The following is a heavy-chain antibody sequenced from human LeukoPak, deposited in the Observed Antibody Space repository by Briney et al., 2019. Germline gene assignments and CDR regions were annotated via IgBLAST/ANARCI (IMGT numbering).Heavy chain of an antibody. D-gene: IGHD3-22*01. Sequence: ASVKVSCKASGYTFTSYGITWVRRAPGQGLEWMGWISGYNGNTNYAQKLQGRVTMTTDTSTSTAYMELRSLRSDDTAVYYCARGRSLHDPYDIIDYWGQGTLVTVSS. CDR3: ARGRSLHDPYDIIDY. CDR1: GYTFTSYG. CDR2: ISGYNGNT. V-gene: IGHV1-18*01. J-gene: IGHJ4*02.